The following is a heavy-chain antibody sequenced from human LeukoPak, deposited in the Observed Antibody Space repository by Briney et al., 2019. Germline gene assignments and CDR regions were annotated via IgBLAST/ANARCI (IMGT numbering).Heavy chain of an antibody. Sequence: GGSLRLSCAASGFTFSTFAMIWVRQAPGKGLEWVSSISSSSIYIYYADSVKGRFTISRDNAKNSLYLQMNSLRAEDTAVYYCARDGSRGNLVTAPDYWGQGTLVTVSS. CDR3: ARDGSRGNLVTAPDY. J-gene: IGHJ4*02. V-gene: IGHV3-21*01. D-gene: IGHD2-21*02. CDR1: GFTFSTFA. CDR2: ISSSSIYI.